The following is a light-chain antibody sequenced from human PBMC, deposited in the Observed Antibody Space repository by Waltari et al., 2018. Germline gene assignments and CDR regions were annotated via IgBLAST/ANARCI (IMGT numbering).Light chain of an antibody. V-gene: IGKV4-1*01. CDR3: QQYLSTPPT. CDR2: WAS. J-gene: IGKJ1*01. CDR1: QSVLYSSNTNNY. Sequence: DIVMTKSPDSLAVSLGERATSNCKSSQSVLYSSNTNNYLACYQQKPGQPPKLLIYWASTRESGVPDRFSGSGSGTDFTLTISSLQAEDVAVYYCQQYLSTPPTFGQGTKVEIK.